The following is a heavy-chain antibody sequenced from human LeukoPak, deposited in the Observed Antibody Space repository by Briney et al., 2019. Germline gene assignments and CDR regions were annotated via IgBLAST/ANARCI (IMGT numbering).Heavy chain of an antibody. CDR1: GYTLTELS. D-gene: IGHD2-15*01. J-gene: IGHJ4*02. Sequence: ASVKVSCKVSGYTLTELSMHWVRQAPGKGLEWMGGFDPEDGETIYAQKFQGGVTMTEDTSTDTAYMELSSLRSEDTAVYYCATAIVVVVAATTYFDYWGQGTLVTVSS. V-gene: IGHV1-24*01. CDR3: ATAIVVVVAATTYFDY. CDR2: FDPEDGET.